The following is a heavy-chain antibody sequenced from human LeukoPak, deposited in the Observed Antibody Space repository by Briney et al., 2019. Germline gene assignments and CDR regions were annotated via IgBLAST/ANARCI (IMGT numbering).Heavy chain of an antibody. CDR1: GGSISNYY. CDR2: ISNSGST. Sequence: SETLSLTCTVSGGSISNYYWSWIRQPPGKGLECIGYISNSGSTNYNPSLKSRVTISVDTSKNQFSLKLSSVTAADTAGYYCARHGGYTSPYRHWGQGTLVTVSS. J-gene: IGHJ1*01. D-gene: IGHD6-19*01. V-gene: IGHV4-59*08. CDR3: ARHGGYTSPYRH.